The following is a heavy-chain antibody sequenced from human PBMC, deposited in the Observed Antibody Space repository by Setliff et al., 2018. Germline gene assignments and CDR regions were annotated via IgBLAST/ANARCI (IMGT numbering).Heavy chain of an antibody. J-gene: IGHJ4*02. CDR3: ARAHSSTLSVHDY. D-gene: IGHD2-2*01. V-gene: IGHV3-74*01. CDR1: GFSFNNYW. Sequence: GGSLRLSCEASGFSFNNYWMYWVRQVPGKGLMWVSGINKDGDGTRYADSVKGRFTISRDNAKNTLYLQMNSLRAEDTAVYYCARAHSSTLSVHDYWGQGTLVTVSS. CDR2: INKDGDGT.